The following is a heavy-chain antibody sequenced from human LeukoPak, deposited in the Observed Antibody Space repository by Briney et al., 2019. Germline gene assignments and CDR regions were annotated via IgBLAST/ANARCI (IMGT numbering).Heavy chain of an antibody. CDR3: ARQSLSYYYDSSGTNWFDP. CDR1: GGSISSYY. CDR2: IYYSGST. D-gene: IGHD3-22*01. V-gene: IGHV4-59*08. Sequence: PSETLSLTCTVSGGSISSYYWSWIRQPPGKGLEWIGYIYYSGSTNYNPSLKSRVTISVDTSKNQFSLKLSSVTAADTAVYYCARQSLSYYYDSSGTNWFDPWGQGTLVTVSS. J-gene: IGHJ5*02.